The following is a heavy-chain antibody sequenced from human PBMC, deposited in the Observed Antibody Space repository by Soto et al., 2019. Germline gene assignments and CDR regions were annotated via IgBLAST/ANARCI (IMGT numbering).Heavy chain of an antibody. Sequence: SGPTLVNPTQTLTLTCSFSGFSLGDFGEGVGWVRQPPGEALEWLALIYWNDDERYNPSLESRLTISKDTSKNQVVLTMTNMEPVETATYYCARIVVPAAKFDYWGQGTLVTVSS. CDR3: ARIVVPAAKFDY. D-gene: IGHD2-2*01. CDR2: IYWNDDE. J-gene: IGHJ4*02. V-gene: IGHV2-5*01. CDR1: GFSLGDFGEG.